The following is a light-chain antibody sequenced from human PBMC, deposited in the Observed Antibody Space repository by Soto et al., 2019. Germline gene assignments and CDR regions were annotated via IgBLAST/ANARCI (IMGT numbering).Light chain of an antibody. CDR1: SSDVGGYNY. J-gene: IGLJ1*01. CDR2: DVS. V-gene: IGLV2-14*01. CDR3: SSYTRSSTPYV. Sequence: QSVLTQPASVSGSPGHSITISCTGTSSDVGGYNYVSWYQQHPGKAPKLMIFDVSNRPSGVSNRFSGSKSGNTASLTISGLQAEDEADYYCSSYTRSSTPYVFGTGTKVT.